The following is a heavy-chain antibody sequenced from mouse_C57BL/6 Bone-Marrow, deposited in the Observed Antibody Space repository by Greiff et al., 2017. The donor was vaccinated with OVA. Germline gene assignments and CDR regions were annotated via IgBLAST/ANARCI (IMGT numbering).Heavy chain of an antibody. Sequence: EVKVEESGAELVRPGASVKLSCTASGFNIKDDYMHWVKQRPEQGLEWIGWIDPENGDTEYASKFQGKATITADTSSNTAYLQLSSLTSEDTAVYYCGAPTVDGYWGQGTTLTVSS. D-gene: IGHD1-1*01. V-gene: IGHV14-4*01. J-gene: IGHJ2*01. CDR2: IDPENGDT. CDR3: GAPTVDGY. CDR1: GFNIKDDY.